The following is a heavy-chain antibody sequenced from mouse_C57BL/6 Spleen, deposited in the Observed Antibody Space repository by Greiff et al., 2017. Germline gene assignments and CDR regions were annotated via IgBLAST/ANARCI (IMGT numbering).Heavy chain of an antibody. V-gene: IGHV1-15*01. D-gene: IGHD1-1*01. CDR2: IDPETGGT. J-gene: IGHJ1*03. Sequence: VKVVESGAELVRPGASVTLSCKASGFTFTDYEMHWVKQTPVHGLEWIGAIDPETGGTAYNQTFKGKAILTADKSSSTAYMELRSLTSEDSAVYYCTRQRGSIWYLDVWGTGTTVTVSS. CDR3: TRQRGSIWYLDV. CDR1: GFTFTDYE.